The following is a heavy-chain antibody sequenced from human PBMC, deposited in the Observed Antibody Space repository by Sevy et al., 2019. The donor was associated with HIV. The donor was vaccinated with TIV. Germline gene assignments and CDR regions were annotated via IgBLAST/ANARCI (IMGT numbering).Heavy chain of an antibody. V-gene: IGHV3-21*01. D-gene: IGHD3-16*01. CDR1: GFTFSSYS. Sequence: GGSLRLSCAASGFTFSSYSMNWVRQAPGKGLEWVSSISNSSSNIYYADSVKGRFTISRDNAKNSLYLQMNSLRAEDTAVYNCARDRSGLGHAFDIWGQGTMVTVSS. CDR2: ISNSSSNI. J-gene: IGHJ3*02. CDR3: ARDRSGLGHAFDI.